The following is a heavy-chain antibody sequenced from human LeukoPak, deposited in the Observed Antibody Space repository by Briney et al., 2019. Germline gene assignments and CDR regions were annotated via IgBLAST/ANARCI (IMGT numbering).Heavy chain of an antibody. CDR1: GGTFSSYA. CDR3: ARAYSSGWYHYYGMDV. V-gene: IGHV1-69*13. D-gene: IGHD6-19*01. J-gene: IGHJ6*02. Sequence: SVKVSCKASGGTFSSYAISWVRQAPGQGLEWMGGIIPILGTANYAQKFQGRVTTTADESTSTAYMELSSLRSEDTAVYYCARAYSSGWYHYYGMDVWGQGTTVTVSS. CDR2: IIPILGTA.